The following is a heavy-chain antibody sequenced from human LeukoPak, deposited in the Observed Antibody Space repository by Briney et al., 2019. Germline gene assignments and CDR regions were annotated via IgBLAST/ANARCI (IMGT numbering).Heavy chain of an antibody. CDR3: ARDAGVEQWLSPLDY. J-gene: IGHJ4*02. CDR2: IKQDGSEK. Sequence: PGGSLRLSCAASGFTFSSYWMSWVRQAPGKGLEWVANIKQDGSEKYYVDSVKGRFTISRDNAKNSLYPQMNSLRAEDTAVYYCARDAGVEQWLSPLDYWGQGTLVTVSS. D-gene: IGHD6-19*01. CDR1: GFTFSSYW. V-gene: IGHV3-7*03.